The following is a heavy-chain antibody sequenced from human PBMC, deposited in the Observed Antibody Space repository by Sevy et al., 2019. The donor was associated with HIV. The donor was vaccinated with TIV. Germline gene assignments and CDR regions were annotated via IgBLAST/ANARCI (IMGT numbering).Heavy chain of an antibody. CDR3: ARDLPPLDYYGSGSYYTSDY. Sequence: ASVKVSCKASGYTFTSHGISWVRQAPGQGLEWVGWISTYNEDTKYAQKVQGRVTMTTDTSKTKVFMELRSLSSDDTAIYYCARDLPPLDYYGSGSYYTSDYWGQGTLVTVSS. D-gene: IGHD3-10*01. J-gene: IGHJ4*02. V-gene: IGHV1-18*01. CDR1: GYTFTSHG. CDR2: ISTYNEDT.